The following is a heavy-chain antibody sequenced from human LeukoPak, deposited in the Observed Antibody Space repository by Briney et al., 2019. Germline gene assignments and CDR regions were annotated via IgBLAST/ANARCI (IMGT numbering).Heavy chain of an antibody. V-gene: IGHV4-39*07. CDR3: ARVRYSGSYYFDY. D-gene: IGHD1-26*01. J-gene: IGHJ4*02. CDR2: IYYSGST. CDR1: GGSISSSSHY. Sequence: SETLSLTCTVSGGSISSSSHYWGWIRQPPGKGLEWIGSIYYSGSTNYNPSLKSRVTISVDTSKNRFSLKLSSVTAADTAVYYCARVRYSGSYYFDYWGQGTLVTVSS.